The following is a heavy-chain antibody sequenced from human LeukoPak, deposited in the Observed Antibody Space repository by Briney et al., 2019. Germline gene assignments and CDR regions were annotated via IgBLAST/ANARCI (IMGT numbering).Heavy chain of an antibody. D-gene: IGHD2-2*01. CDR2: IKPDGSEK. Sequence: GGSLRLSCAAPGFTFSSYSMNWVRQAPGKGLESVATIKPDGSEKYYVDSVKGRFTISRDNAKSSLYLQMNSLRAEDTGVYFCARMSSYCDYWGQGTLVTVSS. V-gene: IGHV3-7*01. J-gene: IGHJ4*02. CDR3: ARMSSYCDY. CDR1: GFTFSSYS.